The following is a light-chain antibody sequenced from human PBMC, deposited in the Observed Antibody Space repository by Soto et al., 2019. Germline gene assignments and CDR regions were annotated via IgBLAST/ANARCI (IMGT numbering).Light chain of an antibody. V-gene: IGKV1D-13*01. CDR2: DAS. J-gene: IGKJ3*01. CDR3: QHFNNYPLT. CDR1: QGISSA. Sequence: ALQLTQSPSSLSASVGDRVTISCRASQGISSALAWYQQKPGKAPKLLIYDASSLESGVPSRFSGSGSGTDFTLTISSLQPEDFATYYCQHFNNYPLTFGPGTKVDIK.